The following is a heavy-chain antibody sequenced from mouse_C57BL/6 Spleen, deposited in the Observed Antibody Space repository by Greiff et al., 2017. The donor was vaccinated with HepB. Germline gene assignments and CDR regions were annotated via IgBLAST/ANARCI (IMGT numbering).Heavy chain of an antibody. J-gene: IGHJ2*01. CDR2: ISSGSSTI. Sequence: EVKLVESGGGLVKPGGSLKLSCAASGFTFSDYGMHWVRQAPEKGLEWVAYISSGSSTIYYADTVKGRFTISRDNAKNTLFLQMASLRSEDTAMYYCAYWVEGGDWGQGTTLTVSS. CDR1: GFTFSDYG. D-gene: IGHD4-1*01. V-gene: IGHV5-17*01. CDR3: AYWVEGGD.